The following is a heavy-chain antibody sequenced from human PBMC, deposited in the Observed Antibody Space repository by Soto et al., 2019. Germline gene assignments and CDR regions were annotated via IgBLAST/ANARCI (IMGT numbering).Heavy chain of an antibody. V-gene: IGHV4-39*01. CDR2: IYYTGST. Sequence: SETLSLTCTVSGASISNYYWGWIRQPPGKGLEWIGSIYYTGSTYYNPSLKSRVTISVDTSKNQFSLKLDSVTATDTAVYFCERHSIWLLLSDYWGQGSLVTVSS. CDR3: ERHSIWLLLSDY. J-gene: IGHJ4*02. CDR1: GASISNYY. D-gene: IGHD3-22*01.